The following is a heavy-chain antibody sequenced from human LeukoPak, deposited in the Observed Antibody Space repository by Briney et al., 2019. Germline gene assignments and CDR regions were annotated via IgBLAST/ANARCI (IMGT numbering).Heavy chain of an antibody. CDR2: INHSGST. CDR3: ARGFGGSSWYIFYGMDV. Sequence: SETLSLTCAVYGGSFSGYYWGWIRQPPGKGLEWIGEINHSGSTNYNPSLKSRVTISVDTSKNQFSLKLSSVTAADTAVYYCARGFGGSSWYIFYGMDVWGQGTTVTVSS. J-gene: IGHJ6*02. D-gene: IGHD6-13*01. V-gene: IGHV4-34*01. CDR1: GGSFSGYY.